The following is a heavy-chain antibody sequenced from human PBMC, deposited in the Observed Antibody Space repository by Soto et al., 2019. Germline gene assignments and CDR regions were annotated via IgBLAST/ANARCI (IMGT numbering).Heavy chain of an antibody. CDR3: ASVINEAVDY. CDR1: GGSYSGYY. J-gene: IGHJ4*02. CDR2: INHSGST. Sequence: QVQLQQWGAGLLKPSETLSLTCAVYGGSYSGYYWSWIRQPPGKGLEWIGEINHSGSTNYNPSLKSRVTISVDTSKNQFSLKLSSVAAADTAVYYCASVINEAVDYWGQVTLVTVSS. V-gene: IGHV4-34*01. D-gene: IGHD3-16*02.